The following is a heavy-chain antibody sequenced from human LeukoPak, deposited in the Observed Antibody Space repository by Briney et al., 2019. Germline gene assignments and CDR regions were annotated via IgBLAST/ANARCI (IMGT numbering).Heavy chain of an antibody. CDR2: INHSGST. V-gene: IGHV4-34*01. CDR3: ARGLPPTMVRGVTTNGLDLDY. CDR1: GGSFSGYY. Sequence: PSETLSLTCAVTGGSFSGYYWSWIRQPPGKGLEWIGEINHSGSTNYNPSLKSRVTISVDTSKNQFSLKLSSVTAADTAVCYCARGLPPTMVRGVTTNGLDLDYWGQGTLVTVSS. D-gene: IGHD3-10*01. J-gene: IGHJ4*02.